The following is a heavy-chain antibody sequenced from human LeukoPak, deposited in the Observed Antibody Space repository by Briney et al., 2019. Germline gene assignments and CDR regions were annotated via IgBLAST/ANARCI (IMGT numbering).Heavy chain of an antibody. J-gene: IGHJ4*02. CDR1: GFTFSSYA. CDR2: ISYDGSNK. CDR3: ARDSPIGVVIIGYFDY. Sequence: PGGSLRLSCAASGFTFSSYAMHWARQAPGKGLEWVAVISYDGSNKYYADSVKGRFTISRDNSKNTLYLQMNSLRAEDTAVYYCARDSPIGVVIIGYFDYWGQGTLVTVSS. V-gene: IGHV3-30-3*01. D-gene: IGHD3-3*01.